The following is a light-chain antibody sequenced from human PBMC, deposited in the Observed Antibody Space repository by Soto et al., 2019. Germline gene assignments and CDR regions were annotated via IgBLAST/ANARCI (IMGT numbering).Light chain of an antibody. CDR3: QQYDSYWT. Sequence: DIQMTQSPSTLSASEGDRVTISCRASQSINIWLAWYQQKPWKAPKLLIYDASTLGSGVPSRFSGSGSGTQFTLTISSLQPDDFATYYCQQYDSYWTFGQGTKVEIK. CDR1: QSINIW. CDR2: DAS. V-gene: IGKV1-5*01. J-gene: IGKJ1*01.